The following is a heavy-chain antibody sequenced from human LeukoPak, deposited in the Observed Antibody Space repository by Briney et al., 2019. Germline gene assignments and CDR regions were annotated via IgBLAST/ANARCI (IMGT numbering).Heavy chain of an antibody. D-gene: IGHD1-26*01. CDR2: IYHSGST. CDR1: GYSISSGYY. J-gene: IGHJ4*02. Sequence: SETLSLTCTVSGYSISSGYYWGWIRPPPGKGLEWIGSIYHSGSTYYNPSLKSRVTISVDTSKNQFSLKLSSVTAADTAVYYCARANRGSYDYWGQGTLVTVSS. V-gene: IGHV4-38-2*02. CDR3: ARANRGSYDY.